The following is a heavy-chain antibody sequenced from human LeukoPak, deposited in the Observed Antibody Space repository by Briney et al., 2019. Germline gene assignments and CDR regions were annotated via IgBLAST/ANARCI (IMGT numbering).Heavy chain of an antibody. V-gene: IGHV3-9*01. D-gene: IGHD3-22*01. J-gene: IGHJ3*02. CDR3: ARASYYYDTTGLGAVDI. Sequence: LSLTCTVSGGSISSYYWSWIRQPAGKGLEWVSGINWNSDNIGYADSVKGRFTISRDDAKNSLFLQMNSLRTEDTALYYCARASYYYDTTGLGAVDIWGQGTMVTVSS. CDR2: INWNSDNI. CDR1: GGSISSYY.